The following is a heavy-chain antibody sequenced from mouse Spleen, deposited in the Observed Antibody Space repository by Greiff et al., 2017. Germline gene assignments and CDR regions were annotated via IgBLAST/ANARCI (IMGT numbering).Heavy chain of an antibody. V-gene: IGHV2-4-1*01. CDR1: GFSLTNYA. CDR3: AKPYDYDGAWFAY. CDR2: IWSDGST. D-gene: IGHD2-4*01. J-gene: IGHJ3*01. Sequence: VMLVESGPGLVAPSQSLSITCTVSGFSLTNYAVHWVRQSPGKGLEWLGVIWSDGSTDYNAAFISRLSISKDNSKSQVFFKMNSLQADDTAIYYCAKPYDYDGAWFAYWGQGTLVTVSA.